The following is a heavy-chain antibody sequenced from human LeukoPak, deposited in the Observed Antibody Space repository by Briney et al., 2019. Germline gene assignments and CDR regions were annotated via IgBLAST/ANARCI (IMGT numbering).Heavy chain of an antibody. CDR1: GFTFSNYG. V-gene: IGHV3-33*01. D-gene: IGHD5-12*01. CDR3: ARDSRGATGLDY. J-gene: IGHJ4*02. CDR2: IWYGGSKK. Sequence: GALRLSCAASGFTFSNYGMHWVRQAPGKGLEWVAVIWYGGSKKYYADSVKGRFTISRDNSKNTLYLQMNSLSAEDTAVYYCARDSRGATGLDYWGQGTLVTVSS.